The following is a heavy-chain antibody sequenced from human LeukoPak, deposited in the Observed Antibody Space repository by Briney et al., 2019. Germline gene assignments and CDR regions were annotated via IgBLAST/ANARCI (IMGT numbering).Heavy chain of an antibody. J-gene: IGHJ4*02. CDR1: GGSFSGYY. V-gene: IGHV4-34*01. D-gene: IGHD3-10*01. Sequence: PSETLSLTCVVYGGSFSGYYWSWIRQPPGKGLEWIGEINHSGGTNYNPSLKSRVTISVDTSKNQFSLKLSSVTAADTAVYYCARANLWPSYYFDYWGQGTLVTVSS. CDR2: INHSGGT. CDR3: ARANLWPSYYFDY.